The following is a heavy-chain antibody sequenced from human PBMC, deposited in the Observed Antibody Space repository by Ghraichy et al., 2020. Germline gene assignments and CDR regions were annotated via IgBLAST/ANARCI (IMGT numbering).Heavy chain of an antibody. Sequence: SETLSLTCVVSGDSITSNWWSWVSQPPGKGLEWVGEVYHSGSTYYNPSLMRRVTISIDKSKNQFSVELSSVTAADTAVYYCARHVAVSGTRGFDYWGQGTLVTVSS. J-gene: IGHJ4*02. CDR2: VYHSGST. V-gene: IGHV4-4*02. CDR1: GDSITSNW. D-gene: IGHD6-19*01. CDR3: ARHVAVSGTRGFDY.